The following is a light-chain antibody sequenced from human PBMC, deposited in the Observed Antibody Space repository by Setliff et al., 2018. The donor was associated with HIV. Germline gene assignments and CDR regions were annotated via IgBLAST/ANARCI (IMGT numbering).Light chain of an antibody. CDR3: SSYAGSNNRYV. J-gene: IGLJ1*01. Sequence: QSVLTQPPSASGSPGQSVTISCTGTSSDVGGCNYVSWYQQHPGKAPKLMIYEVSKRPSGVPDRFSGSKSGNTASLTVSGLQAEDEADYYCSSYAGSNNRYVFGTGTKVTVL. V-gene: IGLV2-8*01. CDR1: SSDVGGCNY. CDR2: EVS.